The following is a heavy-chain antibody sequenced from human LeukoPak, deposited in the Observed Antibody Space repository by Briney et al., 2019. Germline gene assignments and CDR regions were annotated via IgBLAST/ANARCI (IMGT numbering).Heavy chain of an antibody. Sequence: SETLSLTCTVSGGSISSYYWSWIRQPPGKGLEWIGYIYYSGSTNYNPSLKSRVTISVDTSKNQFSLKLSSVTAADTAVYYCARQLWFALDYWGQGTLVTVSS. CDR1: GGSISSYY. D-gene: IGHD3-10*01. V-gene: IGHV4-59*01. CDR2: IYYSGST. CDR3: ARQLWFALDY. J-gene: IGHJ4*02.